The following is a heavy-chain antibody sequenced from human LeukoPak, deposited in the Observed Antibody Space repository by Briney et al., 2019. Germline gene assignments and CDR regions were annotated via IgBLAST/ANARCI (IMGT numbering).Heavy chain of an antibody. J-gene: IGHJ4*02. Sequence: GGSLRLSCAGSGFTFSTHGMNWVRQAPGKGLEWVSGVTPSGDPTYYADSVEGRFIISRDNSKNTMYLQMNSLRAEDTALYYCARAGLYNWNYEGTTYFDFWGQGTLVTVSA. CDR2: VTPSGDPT. CDR3: ARAGLYNWNYEGTTYFDF. V-gene: IGHV3-23*01. D-gene: IGHD1-7*01. CDR1: GFTFSTHG.